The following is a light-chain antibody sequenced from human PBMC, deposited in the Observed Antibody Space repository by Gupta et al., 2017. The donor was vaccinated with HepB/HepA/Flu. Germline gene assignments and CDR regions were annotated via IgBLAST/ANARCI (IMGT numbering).Light chain of an antibody. CDR2: GAS. Sequence: EIVLTQPPATLSVSPGERATLSCRAGQSGSGDVEWYKQKPGQAPRLLIYGASTRATGIPARFSGSGSGTEFTLTISSLQAEDFGIYHCQQDSQWPWTFGQGTKVEIK. V-gene: IGKV3-15*01. CDR1: QSGSGD. CDR3: QQDSQWPWT. J-gene: IGKJ1*01.